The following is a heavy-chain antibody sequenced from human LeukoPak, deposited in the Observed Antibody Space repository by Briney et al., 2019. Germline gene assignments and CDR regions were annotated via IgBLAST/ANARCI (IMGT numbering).Heavy chain of an antibody. CDR3: ARDFQADYYDSSGYYYDY. D-gene: IGHD3-22*01. V-gene: IGHV1-2*02. Sequence: GASVKVSCKASGYTFTGYYTHWVRQAPGQGLEWMGWINPNRGGTNYAQKFQGRVTMTRDTSISTAYMELSRLRSDDTAVYYCARDFQADYYDSSGYYYDYWGQGTLVTVSS. CDR1: GYTFTGYY. J-gene: IGHJ4*02. CDR2: INPNRGGT.